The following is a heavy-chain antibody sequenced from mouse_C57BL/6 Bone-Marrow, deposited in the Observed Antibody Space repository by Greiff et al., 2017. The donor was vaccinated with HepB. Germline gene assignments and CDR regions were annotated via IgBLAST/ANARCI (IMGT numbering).Heavy chain of an antibody. CDR3: ARAYYYGPKGGYFDV. J-gene: IGHJ1*03. D-gene: IGHD1-1*01. CDR2: ISDGGSYT. CDR1: GFTFSSYA. V-gene: IGHV5-4*01. Sequence: DVQLVESGGGLVKPGGSLKLSCAASGFTFSSYAMSWVRQTPEKRLEWVATISDGGSYTYYPDNVKGRFTISRDNAKNNLYLQMSHLKSEDTAMYYCARAYYYGPKGGYFDVWGTGTTFTVSS.